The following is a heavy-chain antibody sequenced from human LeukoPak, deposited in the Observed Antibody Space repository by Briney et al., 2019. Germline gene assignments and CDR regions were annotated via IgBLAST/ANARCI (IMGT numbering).Heavy chain of an antibody. CDR1: GYTFTSYY. Sequence: ASVKVSCKASGYTFTSYYMHWVRQAPGQGLEWMGIINPSGGSTRYAQKFQGRVTMTRDTSTSTVYMDLSSLRSEDTAVYYCARASGSNNFYFDYWGQGTLVTVFS. J-gene: IGHJ4*02. D-gene: IGHD3-10*01. V-gene: IGHV1-46*01. CDR2: INPSGGST. CDR3: ARASGSNNFYFDY.